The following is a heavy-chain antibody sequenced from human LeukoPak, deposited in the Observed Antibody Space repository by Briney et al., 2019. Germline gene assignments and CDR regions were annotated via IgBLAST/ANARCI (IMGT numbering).Heavy chain of an antibody. CDR1: GGSISSGGYY. J-gene: IGHJ4*02. CDR3: AAVYSGSVDH. D-gene: IGHD1-26*01. Sequence: PSQTLSLTCTVSGGSISSGGYYWSWNRHHPGKDLAWIWYIYYSGSTYYNPSLKSRVTISVDTSKNQFSLKLSTVTAADTAVYYCAAVYSGSVDHWGQGTLVIVST. CDR2: IYYSGST. V-gene: IGHV4-31*03.